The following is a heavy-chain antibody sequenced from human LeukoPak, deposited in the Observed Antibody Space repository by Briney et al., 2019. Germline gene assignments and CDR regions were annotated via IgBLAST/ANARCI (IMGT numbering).Heavy chain of an antibody. D-gene: IGHD4/OR15-4a*01. CDR2: IYYNGDT. V-gene: IGHV4-59*01. CDR1: GDSITGYS. J-gene: IGHJ5*02. CDR3: VRGPYGASISNWFDP. Sequence: PSETLSLTCSVSGDSITGYSWSWIRQTPGNGLERIGYIYYNGDTHYNPSLNSRLSMSVDTPNKQFSLNLRSVTAADTAVYYCVRGPYGASISNWFDPWGQGLLVTVSS.